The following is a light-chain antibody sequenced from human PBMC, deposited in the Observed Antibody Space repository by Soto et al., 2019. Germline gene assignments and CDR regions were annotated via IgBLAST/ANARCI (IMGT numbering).Light chain of an antibody. V-gene: IGLV1-40*01. CDR1: SSNIGAGYD. Sequence: QSVLTQPPSVSGAPGQRVTISCTGSSSNIGAGYDVHWYQQRPGTAPKLLIFGNSNRPSGVPDRFSGSKSGTSASLAITGLQAEDEGDYYCCSYTSSTTPLFGGGTKVTVL. J-gene: IGLJ2*01. CDR3: CSYTSSTTPL. CDR2: GNS.